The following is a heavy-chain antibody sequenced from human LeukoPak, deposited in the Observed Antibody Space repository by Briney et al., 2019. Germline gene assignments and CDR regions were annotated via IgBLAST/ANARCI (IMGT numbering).Heavy chain of an antibody. Sequence: PGGSLRLSCAASGFTFSSYSMNWVRQAPGKGLEWVSYISSSSSTIYYADSVKGRFTISRDNAKNSLYLQMNSLRAEDTAVYYCARDYSLEWFGELCADYWGQGTLVTVSS. J-gene: IGHJ4*02. D-gene: IGHD3-10*01. CDR1: GFTFSSYS. CDR2: ISSSSSTI. CDR3: ARDYSLEWFGELCADY. V-gene: IGHV3-48*01.